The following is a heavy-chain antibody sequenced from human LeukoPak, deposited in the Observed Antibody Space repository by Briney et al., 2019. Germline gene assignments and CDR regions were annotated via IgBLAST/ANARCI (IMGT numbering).Heavy chain of an antibody. V-gene: IGHV3-7*01. CDR1: GFTLSTYW. Sequence: GGSLRLSCAASGFTLSTYWMSWVRQAPGKGLEWVANIKQDGSEKYYVDSVKGRFTISRDNAKNSLYLQMNSLRAEDTAVYYCAREEGTYGRFDYWGQGTLVTVSS. J-gene: IGHJ4*02. CDR3: AREEGTYGRFDY. D-gene: IGHD4-17*01. CDR2: IKQDGSEK.